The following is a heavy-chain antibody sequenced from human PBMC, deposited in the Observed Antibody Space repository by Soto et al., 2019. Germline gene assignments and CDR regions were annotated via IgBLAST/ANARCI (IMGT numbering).Heavy chain of an antibody. V-gene: IGHV3-23*01. CDR2: ISGSGGST. CDR1: GFTFSSYA. CDR3: AKNVRYSYGSPGYYGMDV. Sequence: PGGSLRLSCAASGFTFSSYAMSWVRQAPGKGLEWVSAISGSGGSTYYADSVKGRFTISRDNSKNTLYLQMNSLRAEDTAVYYCAKNVRYSYGSPGYYGMDVWGQGNTVTVYS. D-gene: IGHD5-18*01. J-gene: IGHJ6*02.